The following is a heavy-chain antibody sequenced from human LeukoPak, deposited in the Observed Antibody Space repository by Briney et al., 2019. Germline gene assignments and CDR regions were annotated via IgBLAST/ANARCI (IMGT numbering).Heavy chain of an antibody. J-gene: IGHJ4*02. CDR3: ASRGYYDNSAYFRN. V-gene: IGHV4-59*13. Sequence: SETLSLTCTVSGGSITSYYWAWLRQPPGKGLEWIGYLYYSGYSNYNPSLKSRVSMSVDTSKNQFSLNLTSVTAADTAVYFCASRGYYDNSAYFRNWGQGTLVTVSS. CDR1: GGSITSYY. D-gene: IGHD3-22*01. CDR2: LYYSGYS.